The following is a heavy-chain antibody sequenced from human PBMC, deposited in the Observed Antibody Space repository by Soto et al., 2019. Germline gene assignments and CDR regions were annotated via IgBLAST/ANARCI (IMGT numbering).Heavy chain of an antibody. CDR2: INHSGST. D-gene: IGHD6-6*01. J-gene: IGHJ6*02. CDR1: GGSFSGYY. Sequence: SETLSLTCAVYGGSFSGYYWSWIRQPPGKGLEWIGEINHSGSTNYNPSLKSRVTISVDTSKNQFSLKLSSVTAADTAVYYCARGRDSSSSGGRYYYGMDVWAQGTTVTVSS. CDR3: ARGRDSSSSGGRYYYGMDV. V-gene: IGHV4-34*01.